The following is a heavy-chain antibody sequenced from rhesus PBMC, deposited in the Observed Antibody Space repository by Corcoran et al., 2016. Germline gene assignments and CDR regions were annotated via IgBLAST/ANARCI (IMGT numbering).Heavy chain of an antibody. Sequence: QVQLQESGPGVVKPSETLSLTCAVSGGSISGGYDWSWIRQPPGKGLEWIGYIFGNSGSTNYNPSLKNRVTISKDASKNEFSLKLSSVTAADTAVYYCARIYTVTWLPIDYWGQGVLVTVSS. V-gene: IGHV4-76*01. D-gene: IGHD4-23*01. J-gene: IGHJ4*01. CDR1: GGSISGGYD. CDR3: ARIYTVTWLPIDY. CDR2: IFGNSGST.